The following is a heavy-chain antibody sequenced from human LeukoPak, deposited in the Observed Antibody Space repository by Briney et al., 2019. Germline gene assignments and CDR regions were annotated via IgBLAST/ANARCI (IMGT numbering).Heavy chain of an antibody. CDR2: ISWDSANV. CDR1: GFTFDNYA. J-gene: IGHJ5*02. D-gene: IGHD2-15*01. V-gene: IGHV3-9*01. CDR3: VTDGGGSGSRNYFDR. Sequence: PGGSLRLSCAASGFTFDNYAMHWVRQAPGKGLEWVSGISWDSANVAYADSVKGRFTISRDNAKNSLYLQMNSVRPEDTAFYYCVTDGGGSGSRNYFDRWGLGTLVTVSS.